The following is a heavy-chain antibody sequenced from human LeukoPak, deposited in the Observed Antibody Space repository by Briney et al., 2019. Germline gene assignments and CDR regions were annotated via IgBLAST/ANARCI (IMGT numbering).Heavy chain of an antibody. Sequence: ASVKVSCKASGYTFTNYYIHWVRQAPGQGLEWVGLINPNGGSTGYAQRFQGRVTVTTDTSTSTVYMELNSLGSEDTAVYYCAREGPGWGEDFWGQGTLVTVSS. J-gene: IGHJ4*02. D-gene: IGHD3-16*01. CDR3: AREGPGWGEDF. CDR1: GYTFTNYY. CDR2: INPNGGST. V-gene: IGHV1-46*01.